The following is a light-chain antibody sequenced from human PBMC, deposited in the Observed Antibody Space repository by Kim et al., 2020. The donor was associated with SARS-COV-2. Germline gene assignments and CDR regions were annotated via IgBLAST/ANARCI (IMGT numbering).Light chain of an antibody. CDR3: QQSYSTPPLT. J-gene: IGKJ4*01. V-gene: IGKV1-39*01. CDR2: AAS. Sequence: DIQMTQSPSSLSASVGDRVTITCRASQSISSYLNWYQQKPGKAPKLLIYAASSLQGGVPSRFSGSGSGTDFTLTISSLQPEDFATYYCQQSYSTPPLTFGGGTKVDIK. CDR1: QSISSY.